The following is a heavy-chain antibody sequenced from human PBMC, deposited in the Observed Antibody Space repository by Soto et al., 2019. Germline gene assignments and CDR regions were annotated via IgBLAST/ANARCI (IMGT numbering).Heavy chain of an antibody. Sequence: GESLKISCKGSGYSFTSYWIGWVRQMPGKGLEWMGIIYPGDSDTRYSPSFQGQVTISADKSISTAYLQWSSLKASDTGMYYCARDPYYYGSGSYLFDPWGQGTLVTVSS. CDR1: GYSFTSYW. D-gene: IGHD3-10*01. J-gene: IGHJ5*02. V-gene: IGHV5-51*01. CDR2: IYPGDSDT. CDR3: ARDPYYYGSGSYLFDP.